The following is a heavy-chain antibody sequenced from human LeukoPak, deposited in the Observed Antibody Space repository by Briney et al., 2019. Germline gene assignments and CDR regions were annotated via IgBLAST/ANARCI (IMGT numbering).Heavy chain of an antibody. CDR2: INPNSGGT. Sequence: GASVKVSCKASGYTFTGYYMHWVRQAPGQGLEWMGWINPNSGGTNHAQKFQGRVTMTRDTSISTAYMELSRLRSDDTAVYYCARGGQDIVVEDAFDIWGQGTMVTVSS. D-gene: IGHD2-15*01. J-gene: IGHJ3*02. CDR1: GYTFTGYY. CDR3: ARGGQDIVVEDAFDI. V-gene: IGHV1-2*02.